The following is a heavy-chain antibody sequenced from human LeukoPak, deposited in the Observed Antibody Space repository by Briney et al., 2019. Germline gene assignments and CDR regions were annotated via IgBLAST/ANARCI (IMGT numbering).Heavy chain of an antibody. CDR2: IYTSGST. Sequence: SETLSLTCTVSGGSISSYYWSWNRQPAGKGLEWIGRIYTSGSTNYNPSLKSRVTMSVDTSKNQFSLKLSSVTAADTAVYYCARGRIVGATNNWFDPWGQGTLVTVSS. D-gene: IGHD1-26*01. CDR1: GGSISSYY. V-gene: IGHV4-4*07. CDR3: ARGRIVGATNNWFDP. J-gene: IGHJ5*02.